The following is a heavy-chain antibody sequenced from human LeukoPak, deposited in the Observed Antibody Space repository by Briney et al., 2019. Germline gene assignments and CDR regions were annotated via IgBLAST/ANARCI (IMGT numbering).Heavy chain of an antibody. D-gene: IGHD3-9*01. CDR2: IYYSGST. CDR3: ARVAAGYYYYYYYMDV. V-gene: IGHV4-34*01. Sequence: PSETLSLTCAVYGGSFSGYYWSWIRQPPGKGLEWIGSIYYSGSTYYNPSLKSRVTISVDTSKNQFSLKLSSVTAADTAVYYCARVAAGYYYYYYYMDVWGKGTTVTVSS. J-gene: IGHJ6*03. CDR1: GGSFSGYY.